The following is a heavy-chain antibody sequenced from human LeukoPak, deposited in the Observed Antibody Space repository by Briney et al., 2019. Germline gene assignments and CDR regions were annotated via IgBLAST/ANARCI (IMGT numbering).Heavy chain of an antibody. CDR3: ARAGNYDFWSGYYTVGYFDY. D-gene: IGHD3-3*01. J-gene: IGHJ4*02. CDR1: GYTFTSYG. CDR2: ISAYNGNT. Sequence: ASVKVSCKASGYTFTSYGISWVRQAPGQGLEWMGWISAYNGNTNYAQKLQGRVTMTTDTSTSTAYMELRSLRSDDTAVYYCARAGNYDFWSGYYTVGYFDYWGQGTLVTVSS. V-gene: IGHV1-18*01.